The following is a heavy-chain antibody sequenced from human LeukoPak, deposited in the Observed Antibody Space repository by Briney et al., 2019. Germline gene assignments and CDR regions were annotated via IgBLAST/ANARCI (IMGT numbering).Heavy chain of an antibody. V-gene: IGHV1-18*01. D-gene: IGHD4-4*01. CDR2: ISAYNGNT. CDR1: GYTFTTYG. Sequence: ASVKVSCKASGYTFTTYGISWVRQAPGQGLEWMGWISAYNGNTNYAQKSQDRVTMTTDTSTNTAYVELRSLRSDDTAMYYCARDFPPATVTTKRYFDYWGQGTLVTVSS. J-gene: IGHJ4*02. CDR3: ARDFPPATVTTKRYFDY.